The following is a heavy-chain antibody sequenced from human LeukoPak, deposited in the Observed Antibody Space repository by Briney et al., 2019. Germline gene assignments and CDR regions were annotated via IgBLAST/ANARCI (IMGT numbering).Heavy chain of an antibody. V-gene: IGHV4-30-4*01. Sequence: PSETLSLTCTVSGGCISSGDYYWSWIRQPPGKGLEWIGYIYYSGSTYYNPSLKSRVTISVDTSKNQFSLKLSSVTAADTAVYYCARAQGNYYGSGSYYNMLNWLDPWGQGTLVTVSS. CDR2: IYYSGST. D-gene: IGHD3-10*01. CDR1: GGCISSGDYY. CDR3: ARAQGNYYGSGSYYNMLNWLDP. J-gene: IGHJ5*02.